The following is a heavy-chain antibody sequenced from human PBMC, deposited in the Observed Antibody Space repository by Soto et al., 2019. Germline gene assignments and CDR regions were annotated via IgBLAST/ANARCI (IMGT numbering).Heavy chain of an antibody. J-gene: IGHJ4*02. V-gene: IGHV1-3*01. D-gene: IGHD2-21*02. Sequence: ASVKVSCKASGYTFTSYAMHWVRQAPGQRLEWMGWINAGTGNTKYSQKFQGRVTITMDTSASTAYMELSSLRSEDTAVYYCARSIVVVTAADYWGQGTLVTVSS. CDR3: ARSIVVVTAADY. CDR2: INAGTGNT. CDR1: GYTFTSYA.